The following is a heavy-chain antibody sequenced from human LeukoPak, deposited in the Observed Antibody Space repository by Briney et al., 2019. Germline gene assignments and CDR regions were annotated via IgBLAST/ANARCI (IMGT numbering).Heavy chain of an antibody. V-gene: IGHV4-34*01. CDR3: ARLSWKGDS. J-gene: IGHJ4*02. CDR1: GGSFSGYY. CDR2: INHSGST. Sequence: SETLSLTCAVYGGSFSGYYWSWIRQPPGKGLEWIGEINHSGSTNYNPSLKSRVTISVDTSKNQFSLKLSSVTAADTAVYYCARLSWKGDSWGQGTLVTVSS. D-gene: IGHD1-1*01.